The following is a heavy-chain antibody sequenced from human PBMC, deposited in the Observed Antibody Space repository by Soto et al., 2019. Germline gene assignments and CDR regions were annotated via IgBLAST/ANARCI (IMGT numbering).Heavy chain of an antibody. CDR1: GGTFSNYV. CDR2: IIPLFGTT. J-gene: IGHJ6*02. D-gene: IGHD3-10*01. CDR3: EIDVGSGEWSVV. Sequence: QVQLVQSGTEVKKPGSSAKVSCKASGGTFSNYVISWVRQAPGQGLEWMGGIIPLFGTTDYAKKFKGRIAMTADESTTTVYMDLSSLRFEATAVYFCEIDVGSGEWSVVWGQGTTVIVSS. V-gene: IGHV1-69*01.